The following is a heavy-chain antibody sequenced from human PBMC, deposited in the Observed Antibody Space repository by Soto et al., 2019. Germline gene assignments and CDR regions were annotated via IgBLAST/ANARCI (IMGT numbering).Heavy chain of an antibody. CDR2: IYYSGST. CDR1: GGSVSSGSYY. Sequence: SETLSLTCTVSGGSVSSGSYYWSWIRQPPGKGLEWIGYIYYSGSTNYNPSLKSRVTISVDTSKNQFSLKLSSVTAADTAVYYCARGRRLTTVTTSDAFDIWGPGTMVTVSS. J-gene: IGHJ3*02. D-gene: IGHD4-4*01. CDR3: ARGRRLTTVTTSDAFDI. V-gene: IGHV4-61*01.